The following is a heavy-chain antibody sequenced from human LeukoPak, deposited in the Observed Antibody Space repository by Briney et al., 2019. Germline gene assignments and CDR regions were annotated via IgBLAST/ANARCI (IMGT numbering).Heavy chain of an antibody. V-gene: IGHV3-9*01. CDR2: ISWNSGSI. CDR1: GFTFDDYS. CDR3: AKDTDPYSGYDPGAFDI. Sequence: GGSLRLSCAASGFTFDDYSMHWVRQAPGKGLEWVSGISWNSGSIGYAASVKRRFTISRANAKNSLYLQMNSLRAEDTALYYCAKDTDPYSGYDPGAFDIWGQGTMVTVSS. D-gene: IGHD5-12*01. J-gene: IGHJ3*02.